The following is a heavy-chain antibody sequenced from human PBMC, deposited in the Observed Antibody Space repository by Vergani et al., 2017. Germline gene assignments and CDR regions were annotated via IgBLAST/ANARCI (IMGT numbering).Heavy chain of an antibody. Sequence: EVQLVESGGGVVRPGGSPRLSCAASGFTSDDYGMSWVRQAPGKGLEWVSGINWNGGSTGYADSVKGRFTICRDNAKNSLYLQMNSLRAEDTALYYCPRERNAYYDFWSGYYTQYYFDYWGQGTLVTVSS. CDR1: GFTSDDYG. J-gene: IGHJ4*02. V-gene: IGHV3-20*04. CDR3: PRERNAYYDFWSGYYTQYYFDY. CDR2: INWNGGST. D-gene: IGHD3-3*01.